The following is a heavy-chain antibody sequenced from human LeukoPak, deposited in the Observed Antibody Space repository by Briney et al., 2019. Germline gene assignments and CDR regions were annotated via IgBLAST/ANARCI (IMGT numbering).Heavy chain of an antibody. V-gene: IGHV3-33*06. D-gene: IGHD1-20*01. CDR1: GFSFDGYG. CDR3: AKRDNWNDGLFDY. J-gene: IGHJ4*02. Sequence: PGGSLRLSCAASGFSFDGYGMHWVRQAPGKGREWVAGLWYASDKYYADSVKGRFTISRDNSKNTLYLQMNSLRAEDTAVYYCAKRDNWNDGLFDYWGQGTLVTVS. CDR2: LWYASDK.